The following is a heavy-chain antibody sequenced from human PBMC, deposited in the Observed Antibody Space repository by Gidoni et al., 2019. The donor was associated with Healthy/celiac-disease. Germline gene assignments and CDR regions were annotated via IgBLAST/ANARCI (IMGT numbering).Heavy chain of an antibody. D-gene: IGHD6-6*01. J-gene: IGHJ2*01. CDR3: ARDPGSSSAYWYFDL. Sequence: QVQRVESGGGVVQPVRSLRLCCGASGFTFSSYGMHWVRQAPGKGLEWVAVIWYDGSNKYYADSVKGRFTISRDNSKNTLYLQMNSLRAEDTAVYYCARDPGSSSAYWYFDLWGRGTLVTVSS. CDR2: IWYDGSNK. V-gene: IGHV3-33*01. CDR1: GFTFSSYG.